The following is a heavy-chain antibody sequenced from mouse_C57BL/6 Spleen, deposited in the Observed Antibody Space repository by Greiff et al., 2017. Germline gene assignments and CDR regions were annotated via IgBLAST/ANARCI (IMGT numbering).Heavy chain of an antibody. D-gene: IGHD2-3*01. CDR1: GYTFTSYG. CDR2: IYPRSGNT. CDR3: ARSDGSRGYFDY. V-gene: IGHV1-81*01. Sequence: VQLQPSGAELARPGASVKLSCKASGYTFTSYGISWVKQRTGQGLEWIGEIYPRSGNTYYNEKFKGKATLTADKSSSTAYMELRSLTSEDSAVYFCARSDGSRGYFDYWGQGTTLTVSS. J-gene: IGHJ2*01.